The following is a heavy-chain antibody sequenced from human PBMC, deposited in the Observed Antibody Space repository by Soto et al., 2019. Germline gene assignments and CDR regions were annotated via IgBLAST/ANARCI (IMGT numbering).Heavy chain of an antibody. D-gene: IGHD6-19*01. CDR2: ISSRSSYI. Sequence: EVQLVESGGGLVKPGGSLRLSCAASGFTFSSYSMNWVRQAPGKGLEWVSSISSRSSYIYYADSVKGRFTISRDNAKNSLYLQMNSLRAEDTAVYYCARGLRAGTGYWGQGTLVTVSS. CDR3: ARGLRAGTGY. J-gene: IGHJ4*02. CDR1: GFTFSSYS. V-gene: IGHV3-21*01.